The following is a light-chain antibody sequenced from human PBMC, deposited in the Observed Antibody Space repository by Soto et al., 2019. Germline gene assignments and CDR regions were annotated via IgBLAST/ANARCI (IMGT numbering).Light chain of an antibody. CDR3: QQYNSYLWM. V-gene: IGKV1-5*03. CDR2: KAS. Sequence: DMQMTQYPSTLSASVGDRVTITCRASQSISNGLAWYQQKPGKAPQLLIFKASYLASGVPSRFSGSGSGTEFTLTISSLQPDDFATYYCQQYNSYLWMFGQGTKVDIK. J-gene: IGKJ1*01. CDR1: QSISNG.